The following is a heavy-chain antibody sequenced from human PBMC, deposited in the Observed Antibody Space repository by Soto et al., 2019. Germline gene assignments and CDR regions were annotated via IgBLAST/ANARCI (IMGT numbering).Heavy chain of an antibody. CDR1: GFSFSNYW. CDR3: ARERGGYSSDF. Sequence: EVQLVESGGGLVQPGVSLRLSCAASGFSFSNYWMHWLRQVPGKGLVWVSRINGDGDYTNYADSVKGRFTISRDNTKNTLYLQMNSLRAEDTAVFYCARERGGYSSDFWGQGTLVTVSS. CDR2: INGDGDYT. V-gene: IGHV3-74*01. D-gene: IGHD2-15*01. J-gene: IGHJ4*02.